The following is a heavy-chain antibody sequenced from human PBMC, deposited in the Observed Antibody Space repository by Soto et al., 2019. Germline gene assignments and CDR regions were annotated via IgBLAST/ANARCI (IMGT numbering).Heavy chain of an antibody. CDR1: GGSFSGYY. CDR3: ERGRTIFDY. D-gene: IGHD1-1*01. J-gene: IGHJ4*02. CDR2: INHSGST. Sequence: SSETLSLTCAVYGGSFSGYYWSWIRQPPGKGLEWIGEINHSGSTNYNPSLKSRVTISVDTSKNQFSLKLSSVTAADTAVYYCERGRTIFDYWGQGTLVTVSS. V-gene: IGHV4-34*01.